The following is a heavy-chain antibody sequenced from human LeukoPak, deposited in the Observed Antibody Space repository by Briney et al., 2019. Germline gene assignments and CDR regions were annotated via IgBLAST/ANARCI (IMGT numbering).Heavy chain of an antibody. D-gene: IGHD6-25*01. CDR1: GFTFSGYG. J-gene: IGHJ4*02. V-gene: IGHV3-30*02. CDR2: IRYDESYQ. Sequence: GGSLRLSCAASGFTFSGYGMHWVRQAPGKGLEWVAYIRYDESYQYYVNSVRGRFTISRDNSKNMLFLQMNSLGAEDTAVYYCAAIAAAALYWGQGTQVTVSS. CDR3: AAIAAAALY.